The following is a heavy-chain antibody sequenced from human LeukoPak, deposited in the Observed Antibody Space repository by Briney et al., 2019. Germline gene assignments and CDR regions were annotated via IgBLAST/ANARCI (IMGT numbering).Heavy chain of an antibody. D-gene: IGHD3-22*01. Sequence: GGTLRLSCAASGFTFSSYGMSWVRQAPGKGLEWVSAISGSGGSTYYADSVKGRFTISRDNSKNTLYLQMNSLRAEDTAVYYCAKDLATMIGLDYWGQGTLVTVSS. J-gene: IGHJ4*02. V-gene: IGHV3-23*01. CDR1: GFTFSSYG. CDR2: ISGSGGST. CDR3: AKDLATMIGLDY.